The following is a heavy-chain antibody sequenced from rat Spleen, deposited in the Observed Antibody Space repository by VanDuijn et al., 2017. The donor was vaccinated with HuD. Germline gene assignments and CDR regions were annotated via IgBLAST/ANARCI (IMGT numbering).Heavy chain of an antibody. CDR3: ARHALMYTTDPFTY. CDR2: ISYDGSHT. D-gene: IGHD1-6*01. CDR1: GFTLSDHY. V-gene: IGHV5-7*01. J-gene: IGHJ3*01. Sequence: EVQLVESGGGLVQPGRSLKLSCAASGFTLSDHYMAWVRQAPTKGLEWVATISYDGSHTYYRDSVKGRFSISRDNAKSTLYLQMDSLRSEDTATYYCARHALMYTTDPFTYWGQGTLVTVSS.